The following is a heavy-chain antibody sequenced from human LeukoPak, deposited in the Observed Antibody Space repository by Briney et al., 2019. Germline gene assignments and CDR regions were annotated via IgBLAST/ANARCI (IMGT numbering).Heavy chain of an antibody. J-gene: IGHJ6*04. V-gene: IGHV3-23*01. CDR3: AELGITMIGGV. CDR1: GFTFSNYG. Sequence: QPRGSLRLSCAASGFTFSNYGMSWVRQAPGKGLEWVSTISDSGGATYYADSVKGRFTISRDNAKNSLYLQMNSLRAEDTAVYYCAELGITMIGGVWGKGTTVTISS. D-gene: IGHD3-10*02. CDR2: ISDSGGAT.